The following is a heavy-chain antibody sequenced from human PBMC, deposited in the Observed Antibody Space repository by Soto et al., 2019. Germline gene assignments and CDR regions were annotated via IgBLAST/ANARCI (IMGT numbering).Heavy chain of an antibody. CDR3: ARGLRYSGMDV. CDR1: RGSFNADS. CDR2: IDHSGST. V-gene: IGHV4-34*01. J-gene: IGHJ6*02. Sequence: XETLSLTCAVHRGSFNADSWTWIRQPPGKGLEWIGEIDHSGSTTYNPSLKSRITMSVDTSKNQFSLNVSSMTAADTAVYYCARGLRYSGMDVWGQGTTVTVSS.